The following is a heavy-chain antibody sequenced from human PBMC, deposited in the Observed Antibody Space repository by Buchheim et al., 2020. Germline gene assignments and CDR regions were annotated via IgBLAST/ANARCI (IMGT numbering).Heavy chain of an antibody. D-gene: IGHD2-21*02. CDR1: GFTFSSYA. J-gene: IGHJ3*02. Sequence: EVQLLESGGGLVQPGGSLRLSCAASGFTFSSYAMSWVRQAPGKGLEWVAAISGSGGSTYYADSVKGRFTISRDNSKKTLYLQMNSLRAEDTAVYYCAMSSAYCGGDCYSFGAFDIWGQGT. V-gene: IGHV3-23*01. CDR3: AMSSAYCGGDCYSFGAFDI. CDR2: ISGSGGST.